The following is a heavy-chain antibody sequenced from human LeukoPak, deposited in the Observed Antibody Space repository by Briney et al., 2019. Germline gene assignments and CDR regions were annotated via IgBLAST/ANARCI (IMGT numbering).Heavy chain of an antibody. CDR3: ARRHHNWDY. CDR1: GGSISSGDYY. D-gene: IGHD5-24*01. Sequence: SETLSLTCTVSGGSISSGDYYWSWIRQPPGKGLEWVGYIYYSGITNYNPSLWSRVTISLDTSKNQFSLNLTSVTAADTAVYYCARRHHNWDYWGQGALVTVSS. CDR2: IYYSGIT. V-gene: IGHV4-61*08. J-gene: IGHJ4*02.